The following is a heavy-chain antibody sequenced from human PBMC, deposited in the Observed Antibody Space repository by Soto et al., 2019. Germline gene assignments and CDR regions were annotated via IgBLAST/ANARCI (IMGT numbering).Heavy chain of an antibody. CDR2: IIPILGIA. D-gene: IGHD6-6*01. Sequence: GASVKVSCKASGGTFSSYTISWVRQAPGQGLEWMGRIIPILGIANYAQKFQGRVTITADKSTSTAYMELSSLRSEDTAVYYCASATVIAAREINPFDYWGQGTLVTVSS. CDR3: ASATVIAAREINPFDY. J-gene: IGHJ4*02. CDR1: GGTFSSYT. V-gene: IGHV1-69*02.